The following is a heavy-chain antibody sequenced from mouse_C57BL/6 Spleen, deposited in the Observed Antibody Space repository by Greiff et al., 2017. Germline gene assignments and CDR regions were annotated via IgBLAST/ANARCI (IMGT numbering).Heavy chain of an antibody. CDR3: AGGWDGGGDY. CDR2: LDPDDGET. Sequence: EVQLQQSGAELVKPGASVQLSCTASGFNIKDYYMHWVKQRTEQGLEWIGRLDPDDGETKYAPKFQGRATITADTSSNTAYLTLSSLTSEDTAVYYCAGGWDGGGDYWGQGTTLAVSS. CDR1: GFNIKDYY. D-gene: IGHD4-1*01. V-gene: IGHV14-2*01. J-gene: IGHJ2*01.